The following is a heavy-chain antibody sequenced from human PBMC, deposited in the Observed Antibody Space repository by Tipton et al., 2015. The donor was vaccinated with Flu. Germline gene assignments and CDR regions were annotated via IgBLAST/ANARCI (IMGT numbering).Heavy chain of an antibody. Sequence: TLSLTCTVSGDSISSSSYYWGWIRQPPGKGLEWIGSIYYSGSTYYNPSLKSRVTIPVDTSKNQFSLKLSSVTAADTAVYYCVREGRREQLALDYWGQGTLVTVSS. CDR2: IYYSGST. V-gene: IGHV4-39*07. D-gene: IGHD6-6*01. CDR3: VREGRREQLALDY. J-gene: IGHJ4*02. CDR1: GDSISSSSYY.